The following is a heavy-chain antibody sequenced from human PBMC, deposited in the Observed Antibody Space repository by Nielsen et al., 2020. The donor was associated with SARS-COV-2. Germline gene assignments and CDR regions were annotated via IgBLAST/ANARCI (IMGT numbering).Heavy chain of an antibody. CDR2: ISYDGSNK. J-gene: IGHJ5*02. D-gene: IGHD1-1*01. CDR1: GFTFSSYG. V-gene: IGHV3-30*03. CDR3: ARDLNGSWFDP. Sequence: GESLKICCAASGFTFSSYGMHWVRQAPGKGLEWVAVISYDGSNKYYADSVKGRFTISRDNSKNTLYLQMNSLRAEDTAVYYCARDLNGSWFDPWGQGTLVTVSS.